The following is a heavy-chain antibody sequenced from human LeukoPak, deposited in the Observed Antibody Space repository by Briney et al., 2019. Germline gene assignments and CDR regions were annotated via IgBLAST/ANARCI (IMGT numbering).Heavy chain of an antibody. CDR2: INHSGST. Sequence: SETLSLTCAVYGGSFSGYYWSWIRQPPGKGLEWIGEINHSGSTNYNPSIKSRVTISVDTSKNQFSLKLSSVTAADTAVYYCAKDHRSSEGVQRYYYYYYMDVWGKGTTVTVSS. CDR3: AKDHRSSEGVQRYYYYYYMDV. D-gene: IGHD6-19*01. J-gene: IGHJ6*03. CDR1: GGSFSGYY. V-gene: IGHV4-34*01.